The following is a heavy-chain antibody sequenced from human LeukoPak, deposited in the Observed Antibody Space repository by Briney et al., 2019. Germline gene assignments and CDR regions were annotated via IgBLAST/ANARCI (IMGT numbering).Heavy chain of an antibody. CDR3: ARVLNEWELLSPFGY. D-gene: IGHD1-26*01. CDR2: TNPNSGVT. Sequence: ASVKVSCKASGYTFTGYYLHWVRQAPGQGLEWMGWTNPNSGVTNSAQKFQDRVTMTTDTSTSTAYMELRSLRSDDTAVYYCARVLNEWELLSPFGYWGQGTLVTVSS. CDR1: GYTFTGYY. V-gene: IGHV1-2*02. J-gene: IGHJ4*02.